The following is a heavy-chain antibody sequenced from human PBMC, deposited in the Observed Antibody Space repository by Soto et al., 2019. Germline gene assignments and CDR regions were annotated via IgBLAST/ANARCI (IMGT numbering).Heavy chain of an antibody. D-gene: IGHD1-26*01. CDR2: IKQDGSEN. V-gene: IGHV3-7*01. CDR3: ARGGAMGVDY. Sequence: EVQLVESGGGLVQPGGSLRLSCAASGFTFSNYWMSWVRQAPGKGLEWVANIKQDGSENYYVDSVKGRFTISRDNAKNIVFLHVNGLTDEDTAVYYCARGGAMGVDYWGQGTLVTVSS. J-gene: IGHJ4*02. CDR1: GFTFSNYW.